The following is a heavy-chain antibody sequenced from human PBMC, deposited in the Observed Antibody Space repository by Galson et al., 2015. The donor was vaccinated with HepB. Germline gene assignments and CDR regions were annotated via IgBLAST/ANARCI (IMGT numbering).Heavy chain of an antibody. J-gene: IGHJ4*02. V-gene: IGHV3-23*01. D-gene: IGHD3-10*01. CDR3: VTRHYDSGSYPY. CDR2: ISGSGGST. CDR1: GFTFSSYA. Sequence: SLRLSCAASGFTFSSYAMSWVRQAPGKGLEWVSAISGSGGSTYYADSVKGRFTISRDNVKNSLYLQMTSLRAEDTAVYYCVTRHYDSGSYPYWGQGILVTVSS.